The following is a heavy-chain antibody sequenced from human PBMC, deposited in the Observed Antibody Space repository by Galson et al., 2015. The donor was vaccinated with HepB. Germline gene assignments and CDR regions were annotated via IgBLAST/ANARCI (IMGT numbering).Heavy chain of an antibody. CDR1: GGTFSSSA. D-gene: IGHD3-22*01. CDR3: ARAPESSGLNLNGMDV. CDR2: IIPIFGTT. V-gene: IGHV1-69*13. J-gene: IGHJ6*02. Sequence: SVKVSCKASGGTFSSSAFNWVRQAPGHGLEWMGRIIPIFGTTNYAQKFQGRVTITADESTRTAYMELSSLRSEDTAVYYCARAPESSGLNLNGMDVWGQGTTVTVSS.